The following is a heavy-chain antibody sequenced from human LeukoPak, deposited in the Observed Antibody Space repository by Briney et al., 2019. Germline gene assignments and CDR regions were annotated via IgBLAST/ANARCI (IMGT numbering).Heavy chain of an antibody. CDR1: GITLSNYG. J-gene: IGHJ4*02. D-gene: IGHD3-22*01. V-gene: IGHV3-23*01. CDR2: ISDRGGRT. CDR3: AKRGVVIRVILVGFHKEAYYFDS. Sequence: GGSLRLSCAVSGITLSNYGMSWVRQAPGEGLEWVAGISDRGGRTNYADSMKGRFTISRDNPKNTLYLQMNSLRAEDTAVYFCAKRGVVIRVILVGFHKEAYYFDSWGQGALVTVSS.